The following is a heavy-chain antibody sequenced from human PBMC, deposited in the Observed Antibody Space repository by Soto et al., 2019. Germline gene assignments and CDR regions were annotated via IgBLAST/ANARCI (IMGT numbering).Heavy chain of an antibody. D-gene: IGHD3-3*01. CDR3: ARVNYDFWSGYYDYYYGMDV. CDR1: GGTFSSYG. V-gene: IGHV3-21*01. CDR2: ISSSSSSYI. J-gene: IGHJ6*02. Sequence: VGPLRLSCTASGGTFSSYGINWVRKTQGKGLEWVSSISSSSSSYIYYADSVKGRFTISRDNAKNSLYLQMNSLRAEDTAVYYCARVNYDFWSGYYDYYYGMDVWVQGTTVPGFS.